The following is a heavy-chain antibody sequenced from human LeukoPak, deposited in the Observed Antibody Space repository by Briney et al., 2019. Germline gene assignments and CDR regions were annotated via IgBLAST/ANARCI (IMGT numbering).Heavy chain of an antibody. J-gene: IGHJ4*02. CDR2: IYYSGST. CDR3: VRDRNYRPPYFDY. D-gene: IGHD3-16*02. Sequence: PSQTLSLTCTVSGGSISSGENYWSWIRQPPGKGLEWIGYIYYSGSTFYNPSLKSRVTISVDTSKNQFSLKLRSVTAADTAVYYCVRDRNYRPPYFDYWGQGILVTVSS. CDR1: GGSISSGENY. V-gene: IGHV4-30-4*01.